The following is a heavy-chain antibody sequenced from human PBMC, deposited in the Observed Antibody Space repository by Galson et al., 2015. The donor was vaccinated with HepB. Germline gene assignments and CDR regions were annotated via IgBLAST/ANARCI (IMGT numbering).Heavy chain of an antibody. CDR2: ISGNGDRTYT. J-gene: IGHJ4*02. V-gene: IGHV3-64D*06. Sequence: SLRLSCAASGFTFSNYEMHWVRQAPGKRLEYVSVISGNGDRTYTYYGDSVKDRFTISRDNSKSTLYLQMSSLRAEDTAIYYCVKGPHNVVMTPPGDWGQGTLVTVTS. CDR3: VKGPHNVVMTPPGD. D-gene: IGHD2-21*02. CDR1: GFTFSNYE.